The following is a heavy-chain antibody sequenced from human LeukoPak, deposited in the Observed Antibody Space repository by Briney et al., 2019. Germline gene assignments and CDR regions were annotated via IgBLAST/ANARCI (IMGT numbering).Heavy chain of an antibody. V-gene: IGHV3-7*03. CDR1: GFTFSSYW. D-gene: IGHD3-22*01. Sequence: GGSLRLSCAASGFTFSSYWMSWVRQAPGKGLEWVANIKQDGSEKYYVDSVKGRFTISRDNSKNTLYLQMNSLRAEDTAVYYCARRDWDYYDSSEHGAFDIWGQGTMVTVSS. CDR3: ARRDWDYYDSSEHGAFDI. J-gene: IGHJ3*02. CDR2: IKQDGSEK.